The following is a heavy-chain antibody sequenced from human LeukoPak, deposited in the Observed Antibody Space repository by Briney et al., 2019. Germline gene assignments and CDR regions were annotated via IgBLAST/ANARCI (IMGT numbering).Heavy chain of an antibody. Sequence: SETLSLTCTVSGGSISSSTYYWGWIRQPPGKGLEWIGSISYSGSTYYNPSLKSRVTISVDTSKNQFSLKLSSVTAADTAVYYCARGPPYYGSGRKPNWFDPWGQGTLVTVSS. D-gene: IGHD3-10*01. CDR3: ARGPPYYGSGRKPNWFDP. V-gene: IGHV4-39*07. J-gene: IGHJ5*02. CDR1: GGSISSSTYY. CDR2: ISYSGST.